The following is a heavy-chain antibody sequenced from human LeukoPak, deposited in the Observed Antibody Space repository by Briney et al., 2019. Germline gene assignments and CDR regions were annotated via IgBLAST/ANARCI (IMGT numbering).Heavy chain of an antibody. CDR1: GYSFSTYW. CDR2: IYPRDSDI. V-gene: IGHV5-51*01. J-gene: IGHJ5*02. Sequence: HGESLKISCKGSGYSFSTYWISWVRQMPGKRLEWMGIIYPRDSDIRYSPSFQGQVTISADKSISTAYLQWSSLKASDTAIYYCARGSSGYWFDPWGQGTLVTVSS. CDR3: ARGSSGYWFDP. D-gene: IGHD6-19*01.